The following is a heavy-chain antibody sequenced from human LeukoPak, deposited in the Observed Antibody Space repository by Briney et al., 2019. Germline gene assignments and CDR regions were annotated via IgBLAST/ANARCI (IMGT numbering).Heavy chain of an antibody. Sequence: SETLSLTCAVYGGSFSGYYWSWIRLPPGKGLEWIGESNHSGSTNYNPSLKSRVTTSVDTSKNQFSLKLSSVTAADTAVYYCARGQTYGDYKGNYGMDVWGQGTTVTVSS. CDR2: SNHSGST. J-gene: IGHJ6*02. V-gene: IGHV4-34*01. D-gene: IGHD4-17*01. CDR1: GGSFSGYY. CDR3: ARGQTYGDYKGNYGMDV.